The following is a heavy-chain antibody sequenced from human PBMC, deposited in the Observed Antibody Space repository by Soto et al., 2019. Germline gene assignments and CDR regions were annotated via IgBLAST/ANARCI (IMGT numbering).Heavy chain of an antibody. Sequence: SETLSLTCTVSGGSISSYYWSWIRQPPGKGLEWIGYIYYSGSTNYNPSLKSRVTISVDTSKNQFSLKLSSVTAADTAVYYCARGLDYGDYDIYDYWGQGTLVTVSS. J-gene: IGHJ4*02. D-gene: IGHD4-17*01. CDR3: ARGLDYGDYDIYDY. V-gene: IGHV4-59*01. CDR2: IYYSGST. CDR1: GGSISSYY.